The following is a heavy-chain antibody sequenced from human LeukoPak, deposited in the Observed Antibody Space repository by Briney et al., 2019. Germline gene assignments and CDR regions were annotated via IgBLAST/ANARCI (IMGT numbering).Heavy chain of an antibody. CDR2: IRYDGSNK. CDR3: AKDVRGMQLWLDPNYYYYMDV. Sequence: GGSLRLSCAASGFTFSSYGMHWVRQAPGKGLEWVAFIRYDGSNKYYADSVKGRFTISRDNSKNTLYLQMNSLRAEDTAVYYCAKDVRGMQLWLDPNYYYYMDVWGKGTTVTASS. V-gene: IGHV3-30*02. D-gene: IGHD5-18*01. CDR1: GFTFSSYG. J-gene: IGHJ6*03.